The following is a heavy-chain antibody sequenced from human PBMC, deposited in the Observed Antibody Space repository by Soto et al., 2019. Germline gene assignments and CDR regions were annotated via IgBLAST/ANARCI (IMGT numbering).Heavy chain of an antibody. J-gene: IGHJ6*02. Sequence: EVHLLESGGGLVQPGGSLRLSCAASGFTFSNYAMSWVRQAPGRGLQWVSTVTSSGDSTYYADSVRGRFTVSRDKSENTLFLHMSSLRVDDTAVYYCAKASPYCGGDCSGWYHYGMDVWGQGTTVTVSS. CDR2: VTSSGDST. CDR1: GFTFSNYA. V-gene: IGHV3-23*01. CDR3: AKASPYCGGDCSGWYHYGMDV. D-gene: IGHD2-21*02.